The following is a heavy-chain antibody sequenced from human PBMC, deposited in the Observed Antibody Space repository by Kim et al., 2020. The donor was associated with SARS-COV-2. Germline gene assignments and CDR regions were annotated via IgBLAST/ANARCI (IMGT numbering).Heavy chain of an antibody. Sequence: GGSLRLSCAASGFTFSSYWMSWVRQAPGKGLEWVANLKQDGSEQYYVDSVKGRFTISRDNAKNSLYLQMNSLRAEDTAVYYCAREGDGYNFPYYYGMDVWGQGTTVTVSS. J-gene: IGHJ6*02. CDR1: GFTFSSYW. D-gene: IGHD5-12*01. CDR3: AREGDGYNFPYYYGMDV. V-gene: IGHV3-7*01. CDR2: LKQDGSEQ.